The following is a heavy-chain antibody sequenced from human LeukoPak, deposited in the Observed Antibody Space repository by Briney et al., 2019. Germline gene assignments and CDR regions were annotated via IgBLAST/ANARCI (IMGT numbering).Heavy chain of an antibody. CDR3: ARHNGGGVGSYVAPGPPDYFDY. CDR2: IYFSGSA. Sequence: PSETLSLTCSVSGDITHYWGWIRQPPGKGLECIGSIYFSGSAYYNPSLRSRVTISLDTSKKQLSLKLNSVTAADTAIYYCARHNGGGVGSYVAPGPPDYFDYWGQGTLVNVSS. J-gene: IGHJ4*02. CDR1: GDITHY. D-gene: IGHD1-26*01. V-gene: IGHV4-39*01.